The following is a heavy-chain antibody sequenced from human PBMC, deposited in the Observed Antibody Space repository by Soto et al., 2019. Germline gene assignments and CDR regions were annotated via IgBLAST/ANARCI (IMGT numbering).Heavy chain of an antibody. CDR2: ILVSGST. J-gene: IGHJ3*02. CDR3: AKATATGGGAFEI. CDR1: GFICSSYD. D-gene: IGHD2-8*02. Sequence: PGGSLRLSCAVSGFICSSYDMSWVRQAPGKGLEWVSTILVSGSTHYEDSVKGRFTISRDTSRNTVYLQMNSRTAGDTAVYYCAKATATGGGAFEIYGQGTMVTVSS. V-gene: IGHV3-23*01.